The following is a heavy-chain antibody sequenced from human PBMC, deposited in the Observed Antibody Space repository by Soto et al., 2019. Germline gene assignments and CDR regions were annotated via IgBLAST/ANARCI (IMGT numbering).Heavy chain of an antibody. CDR1: GFTFDDYA. D-gene: IGHD6-19*01. CDR2: ISWNSGSI. CDR3: AKDMGSGWYDY. V-gene: IGHV3-9*01. Sequence: EVQLVESGGGSVQPGRSLRLSCAASGFTFDDYAMHWVRQAPGKGLEWVSGISWNSGSIGYADSVKGRFTISRDNAKNSLYLQMDSLRAEDTALYYCAKDMGSGWYDYWGQGTLVTVSS. J-gene: IGHJ4*02.